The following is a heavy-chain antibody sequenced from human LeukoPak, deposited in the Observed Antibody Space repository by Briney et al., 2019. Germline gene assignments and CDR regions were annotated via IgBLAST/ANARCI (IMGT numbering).Heavy chain of an antibody. CDR3: AREESWGIAAAGTVWFDP. CDR1: GYTFTDYY. V-gene: IGHV1-2*02. J-gene: IGHJ5*02. Sequence: ASVKVSCKASGYTFTDYYIHWVRQAPGQGLEWMGWINPNRGDTNYAQKFQGRVTMTRDTSISTAYMELSRLRSDDTAVYYCAREESWGIAAAGTVWFDPWGQGTLVTVSS. CDR2: INPNRGDT. D-gene: IGHD6-13*01.